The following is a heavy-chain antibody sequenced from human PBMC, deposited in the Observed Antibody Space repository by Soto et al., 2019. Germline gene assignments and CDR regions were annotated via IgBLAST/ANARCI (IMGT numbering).Heavy chain of an antibody. J-gene: IGHJ4*02. Sequence: PGESLKISCKVSGYSFSAYWITWVRQVPWEGLEWVGVIYPKNSDTRYSPSFQGQVTISVDRSISTAYLQWSGLNASDTAMYYCATQDGYGRYYFEDWGQGTMVTVSS. D-gene: IGHD5-12*01. CDR1: GYSFSAYW. V-gene: IGHV5-51*01. CDR2: IYPKNSDT. CDR3: ATQDGYGRYYFED.